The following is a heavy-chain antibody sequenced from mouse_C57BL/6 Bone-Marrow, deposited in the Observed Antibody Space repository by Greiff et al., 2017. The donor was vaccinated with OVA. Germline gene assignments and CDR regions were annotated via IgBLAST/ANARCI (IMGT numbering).Heavy chain of an antibody. CDR3: TLITTAVYAMDY. D-gene: IGHD1-1*01. Sequence: EVQLQQSGAELVRPGASVKLSCTASGFNIKDDYMHWVKQRPEQGLEWIGWIDPENGDTEYASKFQGKATITADTSSNTAYLQLSSLTSEDTAVYYCTLITTAVYAMDYWGQGTSVTVSS. J-gene: IGHJ4*01. V-gene: IGHV14-4*01. CDR2: IDPENGDT. CDR1: GFNIKDDY.